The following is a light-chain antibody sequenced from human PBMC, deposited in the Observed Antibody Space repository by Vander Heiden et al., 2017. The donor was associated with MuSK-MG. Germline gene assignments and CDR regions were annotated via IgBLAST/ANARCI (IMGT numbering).Light chain of an antibody. CDR3: LQSDSISWT. Sequence: DIHMTQSPSSLSASVGDRVTITCRATESVSRYVSWYQQKPGKAPNLLIYAASSLQSGVPSRFSGSGSGTDFTLTISSPQPEDFATYYCLQSDSISWTFGQGTKVEIK. J-gene: IGKJ1*01. V-gene: IGKV1-39*01. CDR1: ESVSRY. CDR2: AAS.